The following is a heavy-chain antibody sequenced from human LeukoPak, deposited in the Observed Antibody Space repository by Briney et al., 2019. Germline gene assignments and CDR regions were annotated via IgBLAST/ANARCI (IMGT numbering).Heavy chain of an antibody. Sequence: PGGSLRLSCAASGFTFSSYSMNWVRQAPGKGLEWVSYISSSSRSSSTIYYADSVKGRFIISRDNSKNTLYLQMNSLRPEDTAVYYCTRERDNWNGDAFDIWGQGTLVTVSS. J-gene: IGHJ3*02. CDR2: ISSSSRSSSTI. CDR3: TRERDNWNGDAFDI. D-gene: IGHD1-20*01. V-gene: IGHV3-48*01. CDR1: GFTFSSYS.